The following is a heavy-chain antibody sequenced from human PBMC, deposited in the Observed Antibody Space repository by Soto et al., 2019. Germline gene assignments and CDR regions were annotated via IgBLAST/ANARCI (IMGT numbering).Heavy chain of an antibody. J-gene: IGHJ6*02. CDR1: GGTFGSYA. CDR2: IIPIPGTA. D-gene: IGHD2-2*01. V-gene: IGHV1-69*01. CDR3: ARSQGSSTSLEIYYYYCYGMDV. Sequence: QVQLVQSGAEVKKPGSSVKVSCKASGGTFGSYAISWVRQAPGQGLEWMGGIIPIPGTANYAQKFQGRVTIAADESTSTAYMELGSLRSEDTSVYYCARSQGSSTSLEIYYYYCYGMDVWGQGTTVTVSS.